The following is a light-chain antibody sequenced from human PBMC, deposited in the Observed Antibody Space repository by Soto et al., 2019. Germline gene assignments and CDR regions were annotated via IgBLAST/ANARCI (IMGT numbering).Light chain of an antibody. CDR3: QQYHTSPIT. V-gene: IGKV3-11*01. CDR1: QSVSSY. CDR2: DAS. J-gene: IGKJ5*01. Sequence: EIVLTQSPATLSLSPGERATLSCRASQSVSSYLAWYQQKPGQAPRLLIYDASNRATGIPARFSGSGSGTDFTLTISSLQSEDLAVYYCQQYHTSPITFGQGTRLEI.